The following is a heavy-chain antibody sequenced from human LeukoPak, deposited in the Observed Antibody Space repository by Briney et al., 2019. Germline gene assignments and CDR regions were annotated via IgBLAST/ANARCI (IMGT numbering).Heavy chain of an antibody. CDR3: ARVGDYGSGFDF. Sequence: GGSLRLSCAASGFTFSSYWMHWVRQGPGKVLVWVSRFLSDRSRTTYADSVKGRFTISGDNAKNTPYLQMNSLRAEDTAVYYCARVGDYGSGFDFWGQGTLVTVSP. CDR1: GFTFSSYW. V-gene: IGHV3-74*01. CDR2: FLSDRSRT. J-gene: IGHJ4*02. D-gene: IGHD3-10*01.